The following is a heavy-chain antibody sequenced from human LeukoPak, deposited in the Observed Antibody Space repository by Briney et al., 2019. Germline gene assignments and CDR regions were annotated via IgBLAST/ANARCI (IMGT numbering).Heavy chain of an antibody. J-gene: IGHJ3*02. CDR1: GFTFSSYN. V-gene: IGHV3-48*04. CDR3: ARGWIQLWSPDAFDI. CDR2: ISSSSSTI. D-gene: IGHD5-18*01. Sequence: GGSLRLPCAASGFTFSSYNMNWVRQAPGKGLEWVSYISSSSSTIYYADSVKGRFTISRDNAKNSLYLQMNSLRAEDTAVYYCARGWIQLWSPDAFDIWGQGTMVTASS.